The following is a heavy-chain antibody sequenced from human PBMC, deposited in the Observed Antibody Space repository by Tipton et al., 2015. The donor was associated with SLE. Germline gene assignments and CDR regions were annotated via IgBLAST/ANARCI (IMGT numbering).Heavy chain of an antibody. J-gene: IGHJ4*02. V-gene: IGHV4-59*12. CDR1: GDSITSSY. D-gene: IGHD4-23*01. CDR3: ARDDDYGGNSGFDY. CDR2: IYYTGST. Sequence: TLSLTCTVSGDSITSSYWSWTRQPPGKGLEWIGYIYYTGSTNYSPSLKSRVTISVDTSKNQFSLKLSSVTAADTAVYYCARDDDYGGNSGFDYWGQGTLVTVSS.